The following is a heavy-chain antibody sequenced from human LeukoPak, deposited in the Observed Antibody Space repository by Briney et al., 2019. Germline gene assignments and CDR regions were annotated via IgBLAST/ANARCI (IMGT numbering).Heavy chain of an antibody. J-gene: IGHJ5*02. CDR3: ARDGYNWADL. CDR1: GFTFDYFA. D-gene: IGHD5-24*01. CDR2: ISRISTAI. Sequence: GGSLRLTCAASGFTFDYFAMSWVRQTPGKGLERIAYISRISTAIQYADSVKGRFTISRDNGENSLFLQMNSLRVEDTALYYCARDGYNWADLWGQGTLVTVSS. V-gene: IGHV3-48*01.